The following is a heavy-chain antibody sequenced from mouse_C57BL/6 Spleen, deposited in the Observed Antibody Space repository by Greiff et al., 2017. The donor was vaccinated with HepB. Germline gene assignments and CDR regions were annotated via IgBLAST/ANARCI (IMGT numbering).Heavy chain of an antibody. Sequence: VKLVESGPGILQPSQTLSLTCSFSGFSLSTFGMGVGWIRQPSGKGLEWLAHIWWDDDKYYNPALKSRLTISKDTSKNQVFLKIANVDTADTATYYCARMGTTVVAYYAMDYWGQGTSVTVSS. CDR3: ARMGTTVVAYYAMDY. CDR1: GFSLSTFGMG. J-gene: IGHJ4*01. D-gene: IGHD1-1*01. V-gene: IGHV8-8*01. CDR2: IWWDDDK.